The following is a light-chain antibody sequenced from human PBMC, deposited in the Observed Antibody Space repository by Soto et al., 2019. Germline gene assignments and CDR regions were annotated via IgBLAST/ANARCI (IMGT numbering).Light chain of an antibody. Sequence: DIQMTQSPSSLSASVGDRVSITCRARQSINSYLNWYQQKPGKAPKLLIYAASSLQSGVPSRFSGSGSGTDFTLTISSLQPEDFATYYCQQSYSTPRITFGQGTRLEIK. J-gene: IGKJ5*01. CDR2: AAS. CDR1: QSINSY. V-gene: IGKV1-39*01. CDR3: QQSYSTPRIT.